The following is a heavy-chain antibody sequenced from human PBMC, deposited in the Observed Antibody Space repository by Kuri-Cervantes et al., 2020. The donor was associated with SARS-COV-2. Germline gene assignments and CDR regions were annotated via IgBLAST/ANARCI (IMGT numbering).Heavy chain of an antibody. Sequence: ESLKISCAASGFSFSSYAMSWVRQAPGKGLEWVSAISGSGGSTDHADSVKGRFTISRDNSKNTLYLQMNGLRAEDTAVYYCAKFQRGSQGMDVWGQGTTVTVSS. CDR1: GFSFSSYA. V-gene: IGHV3-23*01. J-gene: IGHJ6*02. CDR2: ISGSGGST. D-gene: IGHD5-12*01. CDR3: AKFQRGSQGMDV.